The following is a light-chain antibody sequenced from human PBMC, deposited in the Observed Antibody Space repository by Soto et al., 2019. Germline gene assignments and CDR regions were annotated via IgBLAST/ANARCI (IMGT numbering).Light chain of an antibody. V-gene: IGKV3-15*01. J-gene: IGKJ1*01. Sequence: EIVMTQSPATLSVSPCERATLSCRASQSVSSNLAWYQQKPGQAPRLLIYGASTRTTGIPASFSGGGSGTGFTLTNSSRQSEDFAVYYCQQYNNWPPGTFGQGTKVEIK. CDR1: QSVSSN. CDR3: QQYNNWPPGT. CDR2: GAS.